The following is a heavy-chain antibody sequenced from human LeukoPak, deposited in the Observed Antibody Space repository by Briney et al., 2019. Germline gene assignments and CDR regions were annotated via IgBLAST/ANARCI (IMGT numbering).Heavy chain of an antibody. CDR2: IYYSGST. CDR1: GGSFSGYY. Sequence: PSETLSLTCAVYGGSFSGYYWSWIRQPPGKGLEWIGYIYYSGSTNYNPSLESRVTISVDTSKNQFSLKLSSVTAADTAVYYCARVATGYRYYYYYGMDVWGQGTTVTVSS. J-gene: IGHJ6*02. CDR3: ARVATGYRYYYYYGMDV. D-gene: IGHD6-13*01. V-gene: IGHV4-59*01.